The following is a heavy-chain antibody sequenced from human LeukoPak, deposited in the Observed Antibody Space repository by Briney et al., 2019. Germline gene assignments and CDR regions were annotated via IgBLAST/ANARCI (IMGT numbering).Heavy chain of an antibody. CDR2: ISGSGGST. V-gene: IGHV3-23*01. J-gene: IGHJ4*02. Sequence: AGGSLRLSCAASGFTFSSYGMSWVRQAPGKGQEWVSAISGSGGSTYYADSVKGRFTISRDNSKNTLYLQMNSLRAEDTAVYYCAKDDRGPYYYDSSGYYYPFGYWGQGTLVTVSS. D-gene: IGHD3-22*01. CDR3: AKDDRGPYYYDSSGYYYPFGY. CDR1: GFTFSSYG.